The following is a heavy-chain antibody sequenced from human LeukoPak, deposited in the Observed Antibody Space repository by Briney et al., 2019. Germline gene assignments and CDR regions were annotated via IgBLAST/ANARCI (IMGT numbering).Heavy chain of an antibody. Sequence: GGSLRLSCAASGFTFSSYSMNWVRQAPGKGLEWVSSISSSSSYIYYADSVKGRFTISRDNAKNSLYLQMNSLSAEDTAVYYCARATEGYFSLIGYWGQGTLVTVSS. V-gene: IGHV3-21*01. CDR2: ISSSSSYI. D-gene: IGHD2-15*01. CDR3: ARATEGYFSLIGY. J-gene: IGHJ4*02. CDR1: GFTFSSYS.